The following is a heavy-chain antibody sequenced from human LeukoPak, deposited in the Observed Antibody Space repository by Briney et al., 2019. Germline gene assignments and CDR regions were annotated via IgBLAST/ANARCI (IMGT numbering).Heavy chain of an antibody. CDR2: ISGGGGST. V-gene: IGHV3-23*01. Sequence: GGSLRLSCAASGFTFRNFALSWVRQAPGRGLEGVSTISGGGGSTYYAESVKGRFTISRDNSKNTLDLQINSLRAEDTAIYSCEKSGYDAARVYFDSWGQGTLVTVSS. CDR3: EKSGYDAARVYFDS. D-gene: IGHD5-12*01. CDR1: GFTFRNFA. J-gene: IGHJ4*02.